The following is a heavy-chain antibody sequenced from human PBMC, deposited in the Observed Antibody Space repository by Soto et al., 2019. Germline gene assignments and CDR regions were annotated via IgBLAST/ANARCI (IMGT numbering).Heavy chain of an antibody. D-gene: IGHD3-22*01. V-gene: IGHV5-10-1*01. CDR2: IDPSDSYT. CDR3: ASSSWYYYDSSGPFDY. CDR1: GYSFTSYW. J-gene: IGHJ4*02. Sequence: PGASLKISCKGSGYSFTSYWISWVRQMPGKGLEWMGRIDPSDSYTNYSPSLQGHVTISADKSISTAYLQWSSLKASDTAMYYCASSSWYYYDSSGPFDYWGQGTLVTVSS.